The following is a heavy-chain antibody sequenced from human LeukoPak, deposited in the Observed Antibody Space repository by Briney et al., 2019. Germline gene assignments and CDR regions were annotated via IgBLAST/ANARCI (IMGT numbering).Heavy chain of an antibody. V-gene: IGHV3-7*03. CDR1: GFTFRRLW. J-gene: IGHJ4*02. CDR2: IKQDGSKK. CDR3: ARDGQPFYS. Sequence: PGESVRLSCATSGFTFRRLWMSWARHAPGRGREWLANIKQDGSKKYYVVSVKGGFSISRDNAKKSLFMQMNSLRVEDTAVYYCARDGQPFYSWGQGTLVTVSS.